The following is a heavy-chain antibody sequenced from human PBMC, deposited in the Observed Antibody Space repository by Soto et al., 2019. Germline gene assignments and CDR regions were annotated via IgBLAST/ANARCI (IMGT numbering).Heavy chain of an antibody. Sequence: LRLSCAASGFTFSSYGTHWVRQAPGKGLEWVAVILYDGSKKYYADSVKGRFTISRDNSKNTLYLQMSSLRAEDTALYFCVKDGSSGWPYFDDMDVWGQGTTVTVSS. J-gene: IGHJ6*02. CDR2: ILYDGSKK. CDR1: GFTFSSYG. D-gene: IGHD6-19*01. CDR3: VKDGSSGWPYFDDMDV. V-gene: IGHV3-30*18.